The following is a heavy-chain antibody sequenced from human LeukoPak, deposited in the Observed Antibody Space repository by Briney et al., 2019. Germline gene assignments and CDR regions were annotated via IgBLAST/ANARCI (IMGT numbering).Heavy chain of an antibody. CDR3: ARDRQQLVPWYYYYMDV. J-gene: IGHJ6*03. V-gene: IGHV4-4*07. CDR1: GGSISSYY. CDR2: IYTSGST. Sequence: PSETLSLTCTVSGGSISSYYWSWIRQPAGKGLEWIGRIYTSGSTNYNPSLKSRVTMSVDTSKNQSSLKLSSVTAADAAVYYCARDRQQLVPWYYYYMDVWGKGTTVTVSS. D-gene: IGHD6-13*01.